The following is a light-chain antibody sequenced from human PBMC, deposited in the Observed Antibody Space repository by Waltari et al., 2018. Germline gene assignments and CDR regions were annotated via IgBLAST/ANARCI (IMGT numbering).Light chain of an antibody. CDR3: NSYTGSSSWV. J-gene: IGLJ3*02. V-gene: IGLV2-14*03. CDR2: DVS. CDR1: ARDVAFYNY. Sequence: QSALTQPAPVSGSPGQPFTISSTGPARDVAFYNYVSWYQQNPGKAPQVIIYDVSERPSGVSNRFSGSKSGNTAYLTISGLQAEDEADYYCNSYTGSSSWVFGGGTKLTV.